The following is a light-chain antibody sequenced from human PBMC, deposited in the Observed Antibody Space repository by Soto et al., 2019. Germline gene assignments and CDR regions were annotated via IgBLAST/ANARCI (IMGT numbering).Light chain of an antibody. CDR3: AAWDDSRTGYV. CDR2: SNN. V-gene: IGLV1-44*01. Sequence: SVLTRPPSASGTPGQRVTISCSGSSSNIGSNTVNWYQQLPGTAPKLLIYSNNQRPSGVPDRFSGSKSGTSASLAISGLQSEDEADYYCAAWDDSRTGYVFGTGTKGTVL. J-gene: IGLJ1*01. CDR1: SSNIGSNT.